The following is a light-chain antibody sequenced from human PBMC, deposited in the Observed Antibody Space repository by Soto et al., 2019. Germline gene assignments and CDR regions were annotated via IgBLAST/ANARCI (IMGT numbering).Light chain of an antibody. J-gene: IGKJ5*01. CDR3: QQFGSSFPTT. Sequence: EIVLTQSPGTLSLSPGERATLSCRASQSFSSRYLAWYQQKPVQAPRLVIYGASSSAIGFPDRFNGSGSGTDFTLTSTRLEPEDFAVYYCQQFGSSFPTTFGQGTRLEIK. CDR1: QSFSSRY. CDR2: GAS. V-gene: IGKV3-20*01.